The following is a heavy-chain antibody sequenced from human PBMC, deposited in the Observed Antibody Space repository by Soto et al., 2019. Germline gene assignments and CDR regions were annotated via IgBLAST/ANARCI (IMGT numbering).Heavy chain of an antibody. CDR1: GFTFSSYA. CDR2: IRGSGGST. CDR3: AKDRTWGSYRYTTYFDY. J-gene: IGHJ4*02. D-gene: IGHD3-16*02. V-gene: IGHV3-23*01. Sequence: GGSLRLSCAASGFTFSSYAMSWVRQAPGKGLEWVSAIRGSGGSTNYADSVKGRFTISRDNSKNTLYLQMNSLRAEDTAVYYCAKDRTWGSYRYTTYFDYWGQGTLVTVSS.